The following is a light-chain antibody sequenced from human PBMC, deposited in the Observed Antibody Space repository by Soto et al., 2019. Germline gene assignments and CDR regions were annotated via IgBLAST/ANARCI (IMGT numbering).Light chain of an antibody. CDR1: SSDVGRYKY. J-gene: IGLJ3*02. Sequence: QSALTQPASVSGSPGQSITISCTGTSSDVGRYKYVSWYQQHPGKAPKLMIYEVSNRPSGVSNRFSGSKSGNTASLTISGLQAEDEADYYCSSYTSSGTWVFGGGTKVTVL. CDR2: EVS. V-gene: IGLV2-14*01. CDR3: SSYTSSGTWV.